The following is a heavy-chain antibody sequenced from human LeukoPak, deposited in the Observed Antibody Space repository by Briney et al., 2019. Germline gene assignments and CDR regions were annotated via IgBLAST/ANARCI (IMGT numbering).Heavy chain of an antibody. V-gene: IGHV4-59*01. J-gene: IGHJ3*02. CDR1: GASISSYY. D-gene: IGHD6-19*01. CDR3: ASGCGAFDI. Sequence: SETLSLTCTVSGASISSYYWSWIRQPPGKGLEWIGYIYYSGNTNYNPSLKSRVTISVDTSKNQFSLKLSSVTAADTAVYYCASGCGAFDIWGQGTMVTVSS. CDR2: IYYSGNT.